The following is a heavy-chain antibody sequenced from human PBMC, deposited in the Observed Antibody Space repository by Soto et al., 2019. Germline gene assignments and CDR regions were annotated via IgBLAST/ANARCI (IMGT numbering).Heavy chain of an antibody. CDR2: IIPIFGTA. Sequence: QVQLVQSGAEVKKPGSSVKVSCKASGVTFSSYAISWVRQAPGQGLEWMGGIIPIFGTANYAQKFQGRVTITADESTSTAYMELSSLRSEDTAVYYCARTMVRGDLYYYYYGMDVWGQGTTVTVSS. D-gene: IGHD3-10*01. CDR3: ARTMVRGDLYYYYYGMDV. CDR1: GVTFSSYA. J-gene: IGHJ6*02. V-gene: IGHV1-69*01.